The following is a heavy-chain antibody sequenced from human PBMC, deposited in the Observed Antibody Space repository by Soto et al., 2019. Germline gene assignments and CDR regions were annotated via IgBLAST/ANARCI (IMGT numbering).Heavy chain of an antibody. CDR3: ASSTGYSSGWYGYFQH. CDR2: IIPIFGTA. CDR1: GGTFSSYA. V-gene: IGHV1-69*06. Sequence: QVQLVQSGAEVKKPGSSVKVSCKASGGTFSSYAISWVRQAPGQGLEWMGGIIPIFGTANYAQKFQGRVTITADKSTSTADMELSSLRSEDTAVYYCASSTGYSSGWYGYFQHWGQGTLVTVSS. J-gene: IGHJ1*01. D-gene: IGHD6-19*01.